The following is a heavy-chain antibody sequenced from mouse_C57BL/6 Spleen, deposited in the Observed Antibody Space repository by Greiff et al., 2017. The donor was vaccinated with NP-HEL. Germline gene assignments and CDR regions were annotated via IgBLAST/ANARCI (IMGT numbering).Heavy chain of an antibody. Sequence: VQLKQSGAELVRPGASVKLSCTASGFNIKDYYMHWVKQRPEQGLEWIGRIDPEDGDTEYAPKFQGKATMTADTSSNTAYLQLSSLTSEDTAVYYCTTCDYYGSSYNFDYWGQGTTLTVSS. J-gene: IGHJ2*01. CDR3: TTCDYYGSSYNFDY. CDR2: IDPEDGDT. D-gene: IGHD1-1*01. CDR1: GFNIKDYY. V-gene: IGHV14-1*01.